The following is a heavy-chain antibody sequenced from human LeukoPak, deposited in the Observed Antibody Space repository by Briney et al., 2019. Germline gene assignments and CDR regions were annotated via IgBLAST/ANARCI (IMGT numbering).Heavy chain of an antibody. V-gene: IGHV4-4*07. J-gene: IGHJ4*02. CDR1: GASISSYF. Sequence: PSETLSLTCTVSGASISSYFWTWIRQPAGKGLEWIGRIYTSGSTDYNPSLKSRVTISVDTSKNQFSLKLSSVTAADTAVYYCARGGLAWQLVDFDYWGQGTLVTVSS. CDR3: ARGGLAWQLVDFDY. D-gene: IGHD6-13*01. CDR2: IYTSGST.